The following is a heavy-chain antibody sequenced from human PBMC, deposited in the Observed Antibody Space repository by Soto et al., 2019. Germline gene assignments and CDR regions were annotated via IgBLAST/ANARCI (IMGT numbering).Heavy chain of an antibody. V-gene: IGHV4-34*01. CDR1: GGSFSGYY. D-gene: IGHD2-21*01. J-gene: IGHJ4*02. Sequence: QVQLQQWGAGLLKPSETLSLTCAVYGGSFSGYYWSWIRQPPGKGLEWIGEINHSGSTNYNPSLKSRVTISVDTSKNQFSLKLSSVTAADTAVYYCARGRHIVVLIARGNFDYWGQGTLVTVSS. CDR2: INHSGST. CDR3: ARGRHIVVLIARGNFDY.